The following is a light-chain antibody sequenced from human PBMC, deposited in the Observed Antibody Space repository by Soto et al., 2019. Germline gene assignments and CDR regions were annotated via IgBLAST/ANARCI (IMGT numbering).Light chain of an antibody. Sequence: DIVMTQSPDSLAVSLGERATIDCKSIQSLLYSPNNKNYLAWYQQKPGQPPKLLIYWASTRESGVPDRFTGSGSGTEVTLTISSLQAEDVAVYYCQQYYDAPQTFGRGTKVEIK. CDR2: WAS. CDR3: QQYYDAPQT. V-gene: IGKV4-1*01. CDR1: QSLLYSPNNKNY. J-gene: IGKJ1*01.